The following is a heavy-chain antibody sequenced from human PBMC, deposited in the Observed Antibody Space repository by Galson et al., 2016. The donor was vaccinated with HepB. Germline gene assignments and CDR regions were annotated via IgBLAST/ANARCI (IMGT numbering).Heavy chain of an antibody. CDR2: ISNSGTT. CDR3: ARGPLLYDDSGYHLVPLDD. V-gene: IGHV4-59*01. J-gene: IGHJ4*02. CDR1: GGSISGYH. D-gene: IGHD3-22*01. Sequence: SETLSLTCNVSGGSISGYHWSWIRQPPGKGLDWIGYISNSGTTNYSPSLKSRVTISRDTSQNHFSLKMDSVTAADTAVYYCARGPLLYDDSGYHLVPLDDWGKGTLVTVSS.